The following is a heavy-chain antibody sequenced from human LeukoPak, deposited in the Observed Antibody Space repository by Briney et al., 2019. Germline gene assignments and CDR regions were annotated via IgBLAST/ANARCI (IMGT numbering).Heavy chain of an antibody. D-gene: IGHD6-13*01. Sequence: SETLSLTCTVSGDSISSNSYYSGWIRQPPGKGLEWIGSIYYSGSTYCNPSLKSRVTISVDTSKNQFFLKLSSVTAADTAVYYCARHIRQQTFDPWGQGTLVTVSS. CDR2: IYYSGST. CDR1: GDSISSNSYY. CDR3: ARHIRQQTFDP. V-gene: IGHV4-39*01. J-gene: IGHJ5*02.